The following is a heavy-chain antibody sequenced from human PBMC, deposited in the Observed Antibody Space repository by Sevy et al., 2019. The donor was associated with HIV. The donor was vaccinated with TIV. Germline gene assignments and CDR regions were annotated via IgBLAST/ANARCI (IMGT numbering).Heavy chain of an antibody. Sequence: ASVKVSCKVSGYTLTELSMHWVRQAPGKGLEWMGTFDPEDGETIYAQKFQGRVTMTEDTSTDTAYMELSSLRSEDTAVYYCATTKDYYENSGDPFDYWGQGTLVTVSS. CDR3: ATTKDYYENSGDPFDY. J-gene: IGHJ4*02. CDR1: GYTLTELS. D-gene: IGHD3-22*01. V-gene: IGHV1-24*01. CDR2: FDPEDGET.